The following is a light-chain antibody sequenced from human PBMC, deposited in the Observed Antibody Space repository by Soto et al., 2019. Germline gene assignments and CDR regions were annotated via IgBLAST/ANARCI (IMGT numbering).Light chain of an antibody. CDR3: RAWDDTLNGWV. V-gene: IGLV1-44*01. CDR2: SNN. J-gene: IGLJ3*02. CDR1: TSKIGSNT. Sequence: HSVLTQPPSASGTPGQTVTISCSGGTSKIGSNTINWYQHLPGMAPKLLIYSNNQRPSGVPDRFSGSKSGTSASLAISRLQSEDEADFYCRAWDDTLNGWVFGGGTKVTVL.